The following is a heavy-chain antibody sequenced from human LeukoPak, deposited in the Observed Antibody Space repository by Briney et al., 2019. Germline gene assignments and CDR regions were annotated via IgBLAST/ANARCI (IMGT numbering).Heavy chain of an antibody. Sequence: ASVNVSCKASGYTFTGYYMHWVRQAPGQGLEWMGWINPNSGGTNYAQKFQGRVTMTRDTSISTAYMELSRLRSDDTAVYYCARDEFGERAFDIWGQGTMVTVSS. CDR2: INPNSGGT. V-gene: IGHV1-2*02. D-gene: IGHD3-10*01. CDR1: GYTFTGYY. J-gene: IGHJ3*02. CDR3: ARDEFGERAFDI.